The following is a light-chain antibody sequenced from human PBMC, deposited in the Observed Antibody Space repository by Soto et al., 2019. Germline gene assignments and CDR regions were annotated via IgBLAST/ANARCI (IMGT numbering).Light chain of an antibody. CDR2: DVT. J-gene: IGLJ1*01. CDR1: SSDVGGYNY. V-gene: IGLV2-14*01. Sequence: QSVLTQPASVSGSPGQSITISCTGTSSDVGGYNYVSWYQQHPGKAPKLMIYDVTDRHSGVSNRFSGSKSGNTASLTISGLQAEDEADYYSTSYASSSIPFVFGTGTKLTVL. CDR3: TSYASSSIPFV.